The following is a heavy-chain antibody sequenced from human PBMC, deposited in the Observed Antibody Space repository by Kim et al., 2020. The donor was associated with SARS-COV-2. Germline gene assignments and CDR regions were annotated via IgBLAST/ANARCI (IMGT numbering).Heavy chain of an antibody. CDR3: ARTQGYLGATAFDI. CDR2: INHSGST. J-gene: IGHJ3*02. D-gene: IGHD1-26*01. V-gene: IGHV4-34*01. CDR1: GGSFSGYY. Sequence: SETLSLTCAVYGGSFSGYYWSWIRQPPGKGLEWIGEINHSGSTNYNPSLKSRVTISVDTSKNQFSLKLSSVTAADTAVYYCARTQGYLGATAFDIWGQGTMVTVSS.